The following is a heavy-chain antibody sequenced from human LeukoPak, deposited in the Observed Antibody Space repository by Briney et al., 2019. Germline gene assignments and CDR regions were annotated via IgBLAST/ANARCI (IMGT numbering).Heavy chain of an antibody. CDR3: ARDRAASCDY. Sequence: GGSLRLSCAASGFTFSSYSMNWVRQAPGKGLEWVSYISSSSSTIYYADSVKGRFTISRDNAKNSLYLQMNSLRAEDTAVYYCARDRAASCDYWGQGTLVTVSS. CDR2: ISSSSSTI. V-gene: IGHV3-48*04. D-gene: IGHD2-15*01. J-gene: IGHJ4*02. CDR1: GFTFSSYS.